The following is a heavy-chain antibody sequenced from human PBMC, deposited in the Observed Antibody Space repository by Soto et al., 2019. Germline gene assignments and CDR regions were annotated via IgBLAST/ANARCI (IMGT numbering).Heavy chain of an antibody. Sequence: LRLSCAASGFTFSSYPMSWVRQAPGKGLEWVSAISGSGGSTYYADSVKGRFTISRDNSKNTLYLQMNSLRAEDTAVYYCAKKAKPGIAADGSDYWGQGTLVTVSS. D-gene: IGHD6-13*01. V-gene: IGHV3-23*01. CDR1: GFTFSSYP. CDR3: AKKAKPGIAADGSDY. J-gene: IGHJ4*02. CDR2: ISGSGGST.